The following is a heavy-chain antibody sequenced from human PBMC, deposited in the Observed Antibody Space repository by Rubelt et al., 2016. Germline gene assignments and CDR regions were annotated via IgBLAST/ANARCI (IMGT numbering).Heavy chain of an antibody. CDR2: IYHSGST. J-gene: IGHJ4*02. V-gene: IGHV4-38-2*02. Sequence: QVQLQESGPGLVKPSETLSLTCTVSGYSISSGYYWGWIRQPPGKGLEWIGSIYHSGSTYYNPSLRSRVTISVDTSKNQFSLKLSSVTAADTAVYYCARHGDFWDNDYWGQGTLVTVSS. CDR1: GYSISSGYY. D-gene: IGHD3-3*01. CDR3: ARHGDFWDNDY.